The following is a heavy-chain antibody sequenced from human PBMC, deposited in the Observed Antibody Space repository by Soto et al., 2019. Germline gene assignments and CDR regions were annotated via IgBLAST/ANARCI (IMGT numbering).Heavy chain of an antibody. CDR2: IYYSGST. V-gene: IGHV4-61*01. CDR1: GGSISSGSYY. D-gene: IGHD6-25*01. Sequence: PSETLSLTCTVSGGSISSGSYYWSWIRQPPGKGLECIGYIYYSGSTNYNPSLKSRVTISVDTSKNQFSLKLSSVTAADTAVYYCARVSSSGGPVSYFDYWGQETLVTVSS. CDR3: ARVSSSGGPVSYFDY. J-gene: IGHJ4*02.